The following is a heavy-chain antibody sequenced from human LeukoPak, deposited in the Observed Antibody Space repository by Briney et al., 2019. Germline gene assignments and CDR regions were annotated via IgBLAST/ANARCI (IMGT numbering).Heavy chain of an antibody. V-gene: IGHV3-23*01. CDR1: GFNLADYA. J-gene: IGHJ4*02. CDR3: AKDKSFSGYSVY. CDR2: ISTSSSTI. Sequence: GPLRLSCTGSGFNLADYAMSWVRQAPGKGLEWVSYISTSSSTIYYADSVKGRFTISRDNSKNTLYLQVNSLRAEDTAVYYCAKDKSFSGYSVYWGQGTLVTVSS. D-gene: IGHD1-26*01.